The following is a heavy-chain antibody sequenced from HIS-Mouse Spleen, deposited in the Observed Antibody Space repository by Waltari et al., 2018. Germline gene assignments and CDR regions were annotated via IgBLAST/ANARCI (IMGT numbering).Heavy chain of an antibody. CDR1: GGPSSSSMYY. CDR3: AREIPYSSSWYDWYFDL. CDR2: IYYSGST. D-gene: IGHD6-13*01. J-gene: IGHJ2*01. Sequence: QLQLQESGPGLVKPSETLSLTCTVSGGPSSSSMYYWGWIRQPPGKGLEWIGSIYYSGSTYYNPSLKSRVTISVDTSKNQFSLKLSSVTAADTAVYYCAREIPYSSSWYDWYFDLWGRGTLVTVSS. V-gene: IGHV4-39*07.